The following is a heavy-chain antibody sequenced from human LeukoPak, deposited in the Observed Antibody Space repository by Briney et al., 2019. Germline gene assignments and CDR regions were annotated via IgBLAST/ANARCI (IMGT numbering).Heavy chain of an antibody. D-gene: IGHD3-16*01. V-gene: IGHV4-38-2*01. Sequence: SETLSLTCAVSNYPITSDYYWDWIRQPPGQGLEWIGQIFHSGIAHYNPSLKSRVTMSVDTSRSQFSVNLNSVTAADTAVYYCARPGFGDASNPVYYYTHVWRKGSTVTVSS. CDR2: IFHSGIA. CDR3: ARPGFGDASNPVYYYTHV. J-gene: IGHJ6*03. CDR1: NYPITSDYY.